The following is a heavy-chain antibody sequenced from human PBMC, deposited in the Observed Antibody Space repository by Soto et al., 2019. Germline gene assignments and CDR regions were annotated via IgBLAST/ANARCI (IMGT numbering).Heavy chain of an antibody. CDR3: ARDEYDFWSGGEHHYYYYYYMDV. CDR1: GYTFTSYA. CDR2: INAGNGNT. Sequence: ASVKVSCKASGYTFTSYARHWVRQAPEQRLEGMGCINAGNGNTKYQQKFQGRVTITRDTSASTAYMELSSLRSEDTAVYYCARDEYDFWSGGEHHYYYYYYMDVWGKGTTVTVSS. V-gene: IGHV1-3*01. D-gene: IGHD3-3*01. J-gene: IGHJ6*03.